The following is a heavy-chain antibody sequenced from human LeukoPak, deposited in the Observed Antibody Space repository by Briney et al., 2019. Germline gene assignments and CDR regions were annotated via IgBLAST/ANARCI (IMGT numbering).Heavy chain of an antibody. Sequence: ASVKVSCKASGYTFTSYYMHWVRQAPGQGPEWMGIINPSGGSTSYAQKFQGRVTMTRDTSTSTVYMELSSLRSEDTAVYYCARGGADAIDPPGKERIDYYYYMDVWGKGTTVTISS. CDR2: INPSGGST. CDR3: ARGGADAIDPPGKERIDYYYYMDV. J-gene: IGHJ6*03. V-gene: IGHV1-46*01. D-gene: IGHD2-2*01. CDR1: GYTFTSYY.